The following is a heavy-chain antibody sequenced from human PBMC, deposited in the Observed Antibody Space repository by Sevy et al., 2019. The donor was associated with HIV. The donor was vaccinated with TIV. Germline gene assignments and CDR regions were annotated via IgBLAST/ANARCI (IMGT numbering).Heavy chain of an antibody. D-gene: IGHD3-10*01. V-gene: IGHV3-30*18. CDR1: GFTFSSYG. CDR3: AKDRVRGGASYGMDV. Sequence: GGSLRLSCAASGFTFSSYGMHWVRQAPGKGLEWVAVISYDGSNKYYADSVKGRFTISRDNSKNTLYLQMNSLRAEGTAVYYCAKDRVRGGASYGMDVWGQGTTVTVSS. J-gene: IGHJ6*02. CDR2: ISYDGSNK.